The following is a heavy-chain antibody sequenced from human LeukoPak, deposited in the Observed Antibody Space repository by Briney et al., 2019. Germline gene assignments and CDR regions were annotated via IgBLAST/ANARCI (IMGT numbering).Heavy chain of an antibody. Sequence: PGSPLRLPCAASGFTFSSYGMHWVRQAPGKGLKWVAVISYGGCNKYYADSVKGRFTISRDNSKNTLYLQMNSLRAEDTAVYYCAKDWSPLYCYDSSGYSDYWGQGNLVTVSS. J-gene: IGHJ4*02. CDR1: GFTFSSYG. CDR3: AKDWSPLYCYDSSGYSDY. V-gene: IGHV3-30*18. CDR2: ISYGGCNK. D-gene: IGHD3-22*01.